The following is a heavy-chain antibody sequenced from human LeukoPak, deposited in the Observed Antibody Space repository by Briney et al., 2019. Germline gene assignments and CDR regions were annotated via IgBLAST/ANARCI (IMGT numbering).Heavy chain of an antibody. J-gene: IGHJ5*02. D-gene: IGHD5-18*01. V-gene: IGHV4-59*08. CDR2: VHYSGIT. Sequence: SETLSLTCSVSGGSINDYYWNWIRQPPGKRLEWIGHVHYSGITNYNPSLNGRVTISVDTSKTQFSLKLNSVTAADTAIYYCARRVTMSAPTTPDSWLQPWGQGTLVTVSS. CDR1: GGSINDYY. CDR3: ARRVTMSAPTTPDSWLQP.